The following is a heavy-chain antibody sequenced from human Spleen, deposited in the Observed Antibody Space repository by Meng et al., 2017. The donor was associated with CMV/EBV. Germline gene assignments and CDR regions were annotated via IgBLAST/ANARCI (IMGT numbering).Heavy chain of an antibody. V-gene: IGHV3-48*03. J-gene: IGHJ4*02. CDR3: ARDITTPWYFGY. CDR1: GFTFSSYE. D-gene: IGHD3-22*01. Sequence: GESLKISCAASGFTFSSYEMNWVRQAPGKGLEWVSYISSSGSTIYYADSVKGRFTISRDTAKNSLYLQMNSLRPEDTAIYFCARDITTPWYFGYWGQGTLVTVSS. CDR2: ISSSGSTI.